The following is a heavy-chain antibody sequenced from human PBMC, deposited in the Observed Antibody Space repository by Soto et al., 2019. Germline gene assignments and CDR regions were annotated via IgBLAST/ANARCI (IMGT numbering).Heavy chain of an antibody. V-gene: IGHV1-2*04. CDR3: ARVGGASSGWLPDY. CDR1: GYTFTGYY. CDR2: INPNSGGT. J-gene: IGHJ4*02. D-gene: IGHD6-19*01. Sequence: ASVKVSCKASGYTFTGYYMHWVRQAPGQGLEWMGWINPNSGGTNYAQKFQGWVTMTRDTSISTAYMELSRLRSDDTAVYYCARVGGASSGWLPDYWGQGSLVTVSS.